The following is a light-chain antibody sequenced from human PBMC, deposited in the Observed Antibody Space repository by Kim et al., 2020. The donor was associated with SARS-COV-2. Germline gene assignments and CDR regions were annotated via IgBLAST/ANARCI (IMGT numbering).Light chain of an antibody. CDR1: SSDVGAYNF. V-gene: IGLV2-14*01. Sequence: QSALTQPASVSGAPGQSITISCTGTSSDVGAYNFVSWYQLHPGKAPKLMIHDVSKRPSGVSNRFSGSKSGNTASLTISGLQAEDEADYYCSSFTSSTTYVFGTGTKVTVL. CDR3: SSFTSSTTYV. J-gene: IGLJ1*01. CDR2: DVS.